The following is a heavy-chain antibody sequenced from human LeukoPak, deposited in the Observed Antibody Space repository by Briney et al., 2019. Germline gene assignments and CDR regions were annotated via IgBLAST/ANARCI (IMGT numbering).Heavy chain of an antibody. CDR1: EFTFSSYS. J-gene: IGHJ4*02. Sequence: GGSLRLSCAASEFTFSSYSMNWVRQAPGKGLKWVSSISNSGASIYYADSVKGRFTISRDNAENSLYLQMNSLRAEDTAMYYCARGFFGYSSSCFLFWGQGTLVTVSS. V-gene: IGHV3-21*01. D-gene: IGHD2-2*01. CDR3: ARGFFGYSSSCFLF. CDR2: ISNSGASI.